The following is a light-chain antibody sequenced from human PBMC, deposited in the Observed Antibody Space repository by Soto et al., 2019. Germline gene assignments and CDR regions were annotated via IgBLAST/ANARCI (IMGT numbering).Light chain of an antibody. CDR1: QSISTN. CDR2: DAS. V-gene: IGKV3-11*01. Sequence: EIVMTQSPATLSVSPGERATLTCRASQSISTNLAWYQQKPGQAPRLLIYDASNRATGIPARFSGSGSGTDFTLTISSLETEDFAVYYCQQRGKWITFGQGTRLEIK. J-gene: IGKJ5*01. CDR3: QQRGKWIT.